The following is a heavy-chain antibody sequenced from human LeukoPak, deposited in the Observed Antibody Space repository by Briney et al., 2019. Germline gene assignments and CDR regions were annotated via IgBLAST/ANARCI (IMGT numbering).Heavy chain of an antibody. CDR2: IIPIFGTA. D-gene: IGHD3-22*01. J-gene: IGHJ4*02. V-gene: IGHV1-69*13. CDR1: GGTFSSYA. Sequence: SVKVSCKASGGTFSSYAISWVRQAPGQGLEWMGGIIPIFGTANYAQKFQGRVTITADESTSTAYMELSSLRSEDTAVYYCARGLNYYDSSGYYSGDYWGQGTLVTVSS. CDR3: ARGLNYYDSSGYYSGDY.